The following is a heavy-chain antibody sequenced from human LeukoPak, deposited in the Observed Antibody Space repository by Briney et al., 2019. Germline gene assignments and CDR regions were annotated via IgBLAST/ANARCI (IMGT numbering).Heavy chain of an antibody. J-gene: IGHJ4*02. CDR2: ISTYNGDT. CDR3: ARDPSNSSGWYIYFDY. V-gene: IGHV1-18*01. Sequence: ASVKVSCKASGYAFKRYGISWVRQAPGQGLEWMGWISTYNGDTNYAQNFKGRVTMTTDASTSTAYMELRSLRSGDTAVYYCARDPSNSSGWYIYFDYWGQGTLVTVSS. CDR1: GYAFKRYG. D-gene: IGHD6-19*01.